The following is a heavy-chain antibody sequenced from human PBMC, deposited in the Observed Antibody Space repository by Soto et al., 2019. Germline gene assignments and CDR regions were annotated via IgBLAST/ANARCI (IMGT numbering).Heavy chain of an antibody. D-gene: IGHD1-1*01. CDR1: GFTISTYS. CDR3: TKSNGPLVH. V-gene: IGHV3-48*02. J-gene: IGHJ4*02. Sequence: EVQLVESGGALVQPGGSLRLSCAVSGFTISTYSMNWVRQAPGKGLEWISYIAWSGSSDIYYADSAKGRFTISRDNAEHSLYLQMSSLRDEDTAVYYCTKSNGPLVHWGQGTLVTVSP. CDR2: IAWSGSSDI.